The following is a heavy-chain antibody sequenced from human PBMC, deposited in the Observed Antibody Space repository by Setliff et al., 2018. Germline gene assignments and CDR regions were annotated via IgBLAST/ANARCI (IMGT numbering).Heavy chain of an antibody. Sequence: SETLSLTCTVSGGSISSTSYYWAWIRQPPGKGLEWTGSIYYRRSTNYSPSLRSRVTMSVDTSKKQLSLKLSTVTAADTTVYYCRFWSGYYKNDYWGQGTLVTVSS. V-gene: IGHV4-39*01. D-gene: IGHD3-3*01. CDR1: GGSISSTSYY. J-gene: IGHJ4*02. CDR3: RFWSGYYKNDY. CDR2: IYYRRST.